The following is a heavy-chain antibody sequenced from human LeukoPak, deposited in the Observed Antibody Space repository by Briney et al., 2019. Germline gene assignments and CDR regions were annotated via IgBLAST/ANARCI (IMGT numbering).Heavy chain of an antibody. CDR2: INQDGGEK. CDR1: GFTFSSYW. Sequence: GGSLRLPWAASGFTFSSYWMSWVRQAPGKGLEWVANINQDGGEKYYVDSVKGRFTISRDNAKNSLYLQMSSLRAEDTALYYCASRSSVAASGPGWGQGTLVTVSS. J-gene: IGHJ4*02. V-gene: IGHV3-7*01. CDR3: ASRSSVAASGPG. D-gene: IGHD2-15*01.